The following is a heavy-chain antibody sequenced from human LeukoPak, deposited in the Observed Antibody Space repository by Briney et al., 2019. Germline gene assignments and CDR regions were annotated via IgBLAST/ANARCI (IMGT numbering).Heavy chain of an antibody. Sequence: SETLSLTCTVSGASISTYYWSWIRQPPGKGLEWTGHICNSGSTNYNPSLKSRVTISVDTSKNQFSLKLSSVTAADTAVYYCARSRYSSSSSDYWGQGTLVTVSS. D-gene: IGHD6-6*01. CDR3: ARSRYSSSSSDY. J-gene: IGHJ4*02. V-gene: IGHV4-59*01. CDR2: ICNSGST. CDR1: GASISTYY.